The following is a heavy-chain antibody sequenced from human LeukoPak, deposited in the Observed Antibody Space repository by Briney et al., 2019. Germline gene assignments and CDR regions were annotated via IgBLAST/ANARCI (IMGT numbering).Heavy chain of an antibody. D-gene: IGHD2-15*01. Sequence: GGSLRLSCAASGFTFSSYSMNWVRQAPGKGLEWISYIHSSSDTIYYADSVKGRFTISRDNAKNSLYLQMNSLRAEDTAVYYCARRPLLDYWGQGTLVTVSS. CDR3: ARRPLLDY. CDR1: GFTFSSYS. CDR2: IHSSSDTI. V-gene: IGHV3-48*04. J-gene: IGHJ4*02.